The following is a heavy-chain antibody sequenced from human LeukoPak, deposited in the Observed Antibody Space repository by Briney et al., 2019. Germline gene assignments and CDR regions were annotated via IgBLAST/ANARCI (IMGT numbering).Heavy chain of an antibody. CDR2: INPSGGST. Sequence: ASVKVSCKASGYTFTSYYMHWVRQAPGQGLEWMGIINPSGGSTSYAQKFQGRVTMTEDTSTDTAYMELSSLRSEDTAVYYCATPSEEGGYYYYGMDVWGQGTTVTVSS. V-gene: IGHV1-46*01. D-gene: IGHD3-16*01. CDR1: GYTFTSYY. CDR3: ATPSEEGGYYYYGMDV. J-gene: IGHJ6*02.